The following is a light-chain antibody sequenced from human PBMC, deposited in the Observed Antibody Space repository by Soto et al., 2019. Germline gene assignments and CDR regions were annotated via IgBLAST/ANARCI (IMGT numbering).Light chain of an antibody. J-gene: IGLJ1*01. Sequence: QAVVTQPASVSGSHGQSITISCTGTSSDVGGYNYVSWYQQHPGKAPKLMIYEVSNRPSGVSNRFSGSKSGNTASLTISGLQAEDEADYYCASYTSSSSYVFGTGTKVTVL. V-gene: IGLV2-14*01. CDR3: ASYTSSSSYV. CDR1: SSDVGGYNY. CDR2: EVS.